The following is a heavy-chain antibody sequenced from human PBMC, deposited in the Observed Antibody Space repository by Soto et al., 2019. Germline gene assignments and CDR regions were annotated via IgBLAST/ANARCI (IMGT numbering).Heavy chain of an antibody. CDR2: ISYDGSNK. CDR3: AREVARARSARDYFDY. V-gene: IGHV3-30-3*01. Sequence: GGSLRLSCAASGFTFSSYAMHWVRQAPGKGLEWVAVISYDGSNKYYADSVKGRFTISRDNSKNTLYLQMNSLRAEDTAVYYCAREVARARSARDYFDYWGQGTLVTVSS. D-gene: IGHD2-15*01. CDR1: GFTFSSYA. J-gene: IGHJ4*02.